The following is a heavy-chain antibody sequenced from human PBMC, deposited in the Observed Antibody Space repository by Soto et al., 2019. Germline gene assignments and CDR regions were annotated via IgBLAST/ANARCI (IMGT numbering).Heavy chain of an antibody. V-gene: IGHV3-66*01. J-gene: IGHJ4*02. CDR2: IYSGGST. CDR1: GFSVSSNY. D-gene: IGHD3-10*01. Sequence: EVQLVESGGGLVQPGGSLRLSCAASGFSVSSNYMTWVRQAPGKGLEWVSVIYSGGSTYYADSVKGRFTISRDNSKNTLYLQMNSLRAEDTAVYYCARGQGTMIRGAHGLDYWGQGTLVTVSS. CDR3: ARGQGTMIRGAHGLDY.